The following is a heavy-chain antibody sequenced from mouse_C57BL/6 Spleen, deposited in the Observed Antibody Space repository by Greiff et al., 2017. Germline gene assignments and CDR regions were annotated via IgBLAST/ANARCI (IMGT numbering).Heavy chain of an antibody. CDR3: AREKEIYFDY. CDR1: GYTFTSYW. Sequence: VKLQQPGAELVRPGSSVKLSCKASGYTFTSYWMHWVKQRPIQGLEWIGNIDPSDSETHYNQKFKDKATLTVDKSSSTAYMQLSSLTSEDSAVYYCAREKEIYFDYWGQGTTLTVSS. CDR2: IDPSDSET. J-gene: IGHJ2*01. V-gene: IGHV1-52*01.